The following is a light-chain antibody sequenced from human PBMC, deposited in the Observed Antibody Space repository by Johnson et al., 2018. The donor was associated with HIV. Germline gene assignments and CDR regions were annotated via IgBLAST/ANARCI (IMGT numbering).Light chain of an antibody. V-gene: IGLV1-51*02. J-gene: IGLJ1*01. CDR2: ENN. Sequence: QSVLTQPPSVSAAPGQKVTISCSGSSSNIGNNYISWYQQLPGTDPKLLIYENNKRPSGIPDRFSASKSGTSATLGITALQTGDEADYYCGTWDSSLSTYVFGTGTKVTVL. CDR1: SSNIGNNY. CDR3: GTWDSSLSTYV.